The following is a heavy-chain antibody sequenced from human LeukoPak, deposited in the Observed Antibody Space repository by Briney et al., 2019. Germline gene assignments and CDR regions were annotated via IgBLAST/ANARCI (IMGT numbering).Heavy chain of an antibody. D-gene: IGHD2-2*02. Sequence: SETLSLTCTVSGGSISSYYWSWIRQPPGKGLEWSGYIYYSGSTNYNPSLKSRVTISVHTSKNQFSLKLSSVTAADTAVYYCARGPYCSSTSCYIGNYYYGMDVWGQGTTVTVSS. CDR2: IYYSGST. CDR1: GGSISSYY. V-gene: IGHV4-59*01. CDR3: ARGPYCSSTSCYIGNYYYGMDV. J-gene: IGHJ6*02.